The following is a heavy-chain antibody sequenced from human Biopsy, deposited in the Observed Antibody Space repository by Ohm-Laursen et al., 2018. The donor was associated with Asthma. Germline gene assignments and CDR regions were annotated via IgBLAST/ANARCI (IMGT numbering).Heavy chain of an antibody. CDR1: GYTFNSAG. Sequence: ASVKASCKTSGYTFNSAGITWVRQAPGQGLGWMGWIGVYNGNTKVAQKLQDRVTMITDTSTSTAYMELRSLRSDDTAVYFCARAVDYSHYYGIDVWGQGTTVTVS. CDR3: ARAVDYSHYYGIDV. V-gene: IGHV1-18*01. D-gene: IGHD3-10*01. J-gene: IGHJ6*02. CDR2: IGVYNGNT.